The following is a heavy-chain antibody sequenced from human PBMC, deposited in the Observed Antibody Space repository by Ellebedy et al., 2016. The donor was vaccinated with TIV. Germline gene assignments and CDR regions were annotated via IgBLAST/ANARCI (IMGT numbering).Heavy chain of an antibody. CDR2: MNPNSGNT. Sequence: ASVKVSXXASGYTFTSYDINWVRQATGQGLEWMGWMNPNSGNTGYAQKFQGRVTMTRNTSISTAYMELSSLRSEDTAVYYCARGGYCSGGSCYRTYYYGMDVWGQGTTVTVSS. J-gene: IGHJ6*02. D-gene: IGHD2-15*01. CDR1: GYTFTSYD. CDR3: ARGGYCSGGSCYRTYYYGMDV. V-gene: IGHV1-8*01.